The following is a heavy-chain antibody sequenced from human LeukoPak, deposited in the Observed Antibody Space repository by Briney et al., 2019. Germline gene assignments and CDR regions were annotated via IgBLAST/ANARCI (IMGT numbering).Heavy chain of an antibody. J-gene: IGHJ4*02. CDR2: IGTAGDT. CDR1: GLTFSSYD. CDR3: ARSPTYYDSSGYDY. Sequence: GGSLRLSCAASGLTFSSYDMHWVRHATGKGLEWVSTIGTAGDTYYPGSVKGRFTISRENAKNSLYLQMNSLRAGDTAVYYCARSPTYYDSSGYDYWGQGTLVTVSS. D-gene: IGHD3-22*01. V-gene: IGHV3-13*01.